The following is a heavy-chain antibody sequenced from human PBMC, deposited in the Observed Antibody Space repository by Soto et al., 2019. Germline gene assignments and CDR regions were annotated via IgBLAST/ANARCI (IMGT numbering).Heavy chain of an antibody. CDR3: GDHGSRPHCYDCFDP. CDR2: LYYTGTT. D-gene: IGHD2-2*01. V-gene: IGHV4-39*01. Sequence: PSETLSLTCSVSGGSIGSSIYYFGWIRQPPGKGLEWIGSLYYTGTTNYNSSLKSRVTISADKSQNQFSLRLSSVTAADTAVYHCGDHGSRPHCYDCFDPGGQGTRVTVSS. CDR1: GGSIGSSIYY. J-gene: IGHJ5*02.